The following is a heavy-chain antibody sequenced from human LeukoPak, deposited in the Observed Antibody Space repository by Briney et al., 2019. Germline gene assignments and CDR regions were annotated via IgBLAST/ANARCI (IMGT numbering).Heavy chain of an antibody. CDR2: IWYDGSDK. D-gene: IGHD2-15*01. J-gene: IGHJ6*02. Sequence: GGSLRLSCAASGFTFNTYGMNWVRQAPGKGLEWVAIIWYDGSDKYYAKSVKGRFTISRDNSKNTLYLQVNSLRAEDTAVYYCARVGCTGGSCLAYNYYAMDVWGQGTTVTVSS. CDR3: ARVGCTGGSCLAYNYYAMDV. V-gene: IGHV3-33*01. CDR1: GFTFNTYG.